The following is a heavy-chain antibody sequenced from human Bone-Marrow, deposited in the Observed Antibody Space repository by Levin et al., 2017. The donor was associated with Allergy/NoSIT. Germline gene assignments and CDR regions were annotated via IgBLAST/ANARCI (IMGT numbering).Heavy chain of an antibody. CDR2: ISYDGSNK. D-gene: IGHD2-2*01. CDR1: GFTFSSYA. V-gene: IGHV3-30*04. J-gene: IGHJ4*02. CDR3: ARPDCSSTSCPIYY. Sequence: PGESLKISCAASGFTFSSYAMHWVRQAPGKGLEWVAVISYDGSNKYYADSVKGRFTISRDNSKNTLYLQMNSLRAEDTAVYYCARPDCSSTSCPIYYWGQGTLVTVSS.